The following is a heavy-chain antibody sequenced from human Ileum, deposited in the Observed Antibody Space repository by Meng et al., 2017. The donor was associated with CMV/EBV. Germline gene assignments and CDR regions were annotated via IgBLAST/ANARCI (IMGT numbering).Heavy chain of an antibody. CDR1: GSTFSLYP. Sequence: GGSLRLSCVASGSTFSLYPMAWVCQAPGKGLEWVARISHDGSATYYADSMKGRMTISRDNSINTVYLQMDGLRADDTAVYFCAKVLITTSWLPQPFDAWGQGTLVTVSS. J-gene: IGHJ4*02. D-gene: IGHD1-14*01. CDR3: AKVLITTSWLPQPFDA. CDR2: ISHDGSAT. V-gene: IGHV3-23*01.